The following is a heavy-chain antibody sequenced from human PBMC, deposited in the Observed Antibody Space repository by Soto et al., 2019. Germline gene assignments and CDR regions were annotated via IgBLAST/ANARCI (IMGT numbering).Heavy chain of an antibody. V-gene: IGHV4-30-4*01. J-gene: IGHJ5*02. Sequence: TLSLTCTFSGGSISSGDYYWSWIRQPPGKGLEWIGYIYYSGSTYYNPSLKSRVTISADTSKNQFSLKLSSVTAADTAVYYCARERRTIFWSGYYSCWFDPWGQGTLVTVSS. CDR2: IYYSGST. CDR3: ARERRTIFWSGYYSCWFDP. CDR1: GGSISSGDYY. D-gene: IGHD3-3*01.